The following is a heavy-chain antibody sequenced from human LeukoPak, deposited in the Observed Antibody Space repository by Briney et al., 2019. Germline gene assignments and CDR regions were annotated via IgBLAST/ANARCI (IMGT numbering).Heavy chain of an antibody. Sequence: GGSLRLSCAASGFTFSSYGMHWVRQAPGKGLEWVAVISYDGSNKYYADSVKGRFTISRDNAKNTVYLQMNSLRAEDTAVYYCAIDLYSYCYYYFVYSGEGSLVTVS. V-gene: IGHV3-30*03. CDR3: AIDLYSYCYYYFVY. D-gene: IGHD5-18*01. CDR2: ISYDGSNK. CDR1: GFTFSSYG. J-gene: IGHJ4*02.